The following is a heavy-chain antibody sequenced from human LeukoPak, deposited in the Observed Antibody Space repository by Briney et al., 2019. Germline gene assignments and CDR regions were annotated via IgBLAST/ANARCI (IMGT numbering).Heavy chain of an antibody. V-gene: IGHV4-4*07. J-gene: IGHJ6*03. CDR3: ARAGYCSSTSCSYYYYYMDV. D-gene: IGHD2-2*03. CDR2: IYTSGST. CDR1: GVSISSYY. Sequence: PSETLSLTCTVSGVSISSYYWSWLRQPAGKGLEWIGRIYTSGSTNYNPSLKSRVTMSVDTSKNQFSLKLSSVPAADTAVYYCARAGYCSSTSCSYYYYYMDVWGKGTTVTVSS.